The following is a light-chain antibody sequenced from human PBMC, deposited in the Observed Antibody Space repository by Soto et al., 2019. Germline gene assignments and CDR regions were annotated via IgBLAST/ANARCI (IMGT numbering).Light chain of an antibody. V-gene: IGKV1-39*01. Sequence: DIQLTQSPSSLSASVGDRVTITCRASQSISSYLNWYQQKPGKAPNLLIYAASSLQSGVPSRFSGSGSGTDFTLTVTNVQPEGFATYYCQQSFSTPQTFGQGTKLEMK. CDR1: QSISSY. CDR2: AAS. CDR3: QQSFSTPQT. J-gene: IGKJ2*01.